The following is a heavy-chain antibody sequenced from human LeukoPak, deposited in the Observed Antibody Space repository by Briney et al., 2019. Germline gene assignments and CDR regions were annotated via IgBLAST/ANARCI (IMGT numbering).Heavy chain of an antibody. Sequence: GESLKISCKGSGYSFTSYWIGWVRQMPGKGLEWMGIIYPGDSDTRYSPSFQGQVTISADNSITTAYLQWSSLKASGTAIYYCARLSSVVAALYYWGQGTLVTVSS. J-gene: IGHJ4*02. CDR3: ARLSSVVAALYY. D-gene: IGHD2-15*01. CDR2: IYPGDSDT. V-gene: IGHV5-51*01. CDR1: GYSFTSYW.